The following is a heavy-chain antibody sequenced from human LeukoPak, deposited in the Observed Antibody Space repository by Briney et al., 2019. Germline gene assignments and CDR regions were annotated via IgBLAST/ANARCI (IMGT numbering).Heavy chain of an antibody. CDR3: ARWIAARPSKY. J-gene: IGHJ4*02. Sequence: GGSLRLSCAASGFTFDDYGTSWVRQAPGKGLEWVANIKQDGSEKYYVDSVKGRFTISRDNAKNSLYLQMNSLRAEDTAVYYCARWIAARPSKYWGQGTLVTVSS. D-gene: IGHD6-6*01. CDR1: GFTFDDYG. V-gene: IGHV3-7*01. CDR2: IKQDGSEK.